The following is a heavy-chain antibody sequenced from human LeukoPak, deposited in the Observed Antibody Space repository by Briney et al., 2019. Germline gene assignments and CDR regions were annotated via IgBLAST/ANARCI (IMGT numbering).Heavy chain of an antibody. D-gene: IGHD3-22*01. V-gene: IGHV4-4*09. CDR1: GGSISSYY. CDR2: IYTSGST. Sequence: SETLSLTCTVSGGSISSYYWSWIRQPPGKGLEWIGYIYTSGSTNYNPSLKSRVTISVDTSKNQFSLKLSSVTAADTAVYYCARLSAPDSSGYFNWFDPWGQGTLVTVSS. J-gene: IGHJ5*02. CDR3: ARLSAPDSSGYFNWFDP.